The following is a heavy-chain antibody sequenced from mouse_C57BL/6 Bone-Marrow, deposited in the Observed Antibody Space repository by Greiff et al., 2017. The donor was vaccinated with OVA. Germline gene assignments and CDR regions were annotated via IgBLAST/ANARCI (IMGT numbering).Heavy chain of an antibody. CDR1: GFSLTSYG. V-gene: IGHV2-2*01. Sequence: VQLVESGPGLVQPSQSLSITCTVSGFSLTSYGVHWVRQSPGKGLEWLGVIWSGGSTDYNAAFISRLSISKDNSKSRVFFKMNSLQADDTAIYYCARNKANWDWYFDVWGTGTTVTVSS. D-gene: IGHD4-1*01. CDR2: IWSGGST. CDR3: ARNKANWDWYFDV. J-gene: IGHJ1*03.